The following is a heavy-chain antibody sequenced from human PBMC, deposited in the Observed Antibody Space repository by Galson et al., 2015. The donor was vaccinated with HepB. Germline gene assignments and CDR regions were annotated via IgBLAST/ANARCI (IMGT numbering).Heavy chain of an antibody. Sequence: SLRLSCAASGFTFSSAWMNWVRQAPGKGLEWVGRIKSRKNGGTTDYAAPVKGRFTISRDDSESTLYLQMNSLKNEDTAVYYCTTGSDTARHDPSWGQGTLVTVSS. D-gene: IGHD3-3*01. CDR2: IKSRKNGGTT. CDR3: TTGSDTARHDPS. V-gene: IGHV3-15*01. J-gene: IGHJ5*02. CDR1: GFTFSSAW.